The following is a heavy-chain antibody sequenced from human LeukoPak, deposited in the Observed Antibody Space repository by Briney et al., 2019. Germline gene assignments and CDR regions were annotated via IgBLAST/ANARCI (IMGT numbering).Heavy chain of an antibody. CDR3: ARLYGSGFDY. Sequence: SETLSLTCAVSGGSINSSSYYWYWIRQSPEKGLEWIGSIYYTGSTYCNPSLKSRVTISVDTSKNQVSLKLSSVTAADTAVYYCARLYGSGFDYWGQGTLVTVSS. CDR1: GGSINSSSYY. D-gene: IGHD6-19*01. J-gene: IGHJ4*02. CDR2: IYYTGST. V-gene: IGHV4-39*01.